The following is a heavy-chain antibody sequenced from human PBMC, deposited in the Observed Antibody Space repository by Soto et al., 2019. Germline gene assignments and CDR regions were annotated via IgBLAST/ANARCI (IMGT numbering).Heavy chain of an antibody. CDR1: GGSFSGYY. J-gene: IGHJ3*02. CDR2: INHSGST. D-gene: IGHD2-8*01. CDR3: ARGTSMAYAFDI. V-gene: IGHV4-34*01. Sequence: QVQLQQWGAGLLKPSETLSLTCAVYGGSFSGYYWSWIRQPPGKGLEWIGEINHSGSTNYNPSLKSRVTISVDTSKNQFSLKLSSVTAADTAVYYCARGTSMAYAFDIWGQGTMVTVSS.